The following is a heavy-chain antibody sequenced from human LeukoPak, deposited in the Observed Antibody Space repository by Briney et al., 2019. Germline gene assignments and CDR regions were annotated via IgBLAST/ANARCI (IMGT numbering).Heavy chain of an antibody. Sequence: GGSLRLSCAASGFSFNGFAMNWVRPAPGKGLEWVSFITGGHYATYNTDSVKGRFTISRDNAKNTLYLQMNSLRADDTAIYYCTKDPNGDYIGAFDPWGQGTLVTVSS. CDR3: TKDPNGDYIGAFDP. J-gene: IGHJ5*02. CDR2: ITGGHYAT. CDR1: GFSFNGFA. D-gene: IGHD4-17*01. V-gene: IGHV3-23*01.